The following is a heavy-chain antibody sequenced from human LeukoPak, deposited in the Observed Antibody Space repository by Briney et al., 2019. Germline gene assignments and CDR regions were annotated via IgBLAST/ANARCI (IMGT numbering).Heavy chain of an antibody. V-gene: IGHV1-18*01. CDR2: ISASNGNT. CDR1: GYTFINYG. CDR3: ARALSRGYSGYDYGLGY. Sequence: GASVKVSCKASGYTFINYGVTWVRQAPGQGLEWMGWISASNGNTNYAQKLQGRVTMTTEISTSTAYMELRSLRSDDTAVYYCARALSRGYSGYDYGLGYWGQGTLVTVSS. D-gene: IGHD5-12*01. J-gene: IGHJ4*02.